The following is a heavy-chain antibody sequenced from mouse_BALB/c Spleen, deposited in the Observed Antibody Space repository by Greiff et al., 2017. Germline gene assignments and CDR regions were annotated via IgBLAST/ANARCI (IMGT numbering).Heavy chain of an antibody. CDR1: GFTFSSYA. V-gene: IGHV5-9-3*01. CDR2: ISSGGSYT. D-gene: IGHD2-14*01. CDR3: ARHVEVRRAFDY. Sequence: EVKVEESGGGLVKPGGSLKLSCAASGFTFSSYAMSWVRQTPEKRLEWVATISSGGSYTYYPDSVKGRFTISRDNAKNTLYLQMSSLRSEDTAMYYCARHVEVRRAFDYWGQGTTLTVSS. J-gene: IGHJ2*01.